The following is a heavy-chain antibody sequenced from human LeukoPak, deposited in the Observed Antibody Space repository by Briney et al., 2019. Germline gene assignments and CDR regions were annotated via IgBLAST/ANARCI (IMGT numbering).Heavy chain of an antibody. Sequence: SETLSLTCAVSGGSISSGGYPWSWIRQPPGKGLEWIGYIYHSGSTYYNPSLKSRVTISVDRSKNQFSLKLSSVTAADTAVYYCAREGYCSGGSCDNWFDPWGQGTLVTVSS. J-gene: IGHJ5*02. V-gene: IGHV4-30-2*01. CDR3: AREGYCSGGSCDNWFDP. CDR2: IYHSGST. CDR1: GGSISSGGYP. D-gene: IGHD2-15*01.